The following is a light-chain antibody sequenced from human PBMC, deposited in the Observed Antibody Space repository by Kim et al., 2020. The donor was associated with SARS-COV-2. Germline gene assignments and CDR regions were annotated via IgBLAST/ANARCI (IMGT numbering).Light chain of an antibody. J-gene: IGKJ1*01. CDR2: GTS. CDR3: QQFKSFPPT. Sequence: AIQLAQSPSSLSASLGDRVTITCRASQGIGTSLAWYRQRPGKAPQLLMEGTSTLESGVPSGFTGSGSGTDSILTISSLQPEDFATYYCQQFKSFPPTFGQGTKVDIK. CDR1: QGIGTS. V-gene: IGKV1-13*02.